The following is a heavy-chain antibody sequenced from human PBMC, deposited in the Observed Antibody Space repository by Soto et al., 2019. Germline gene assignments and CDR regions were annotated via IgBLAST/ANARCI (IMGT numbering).Heavy chain of an antibody. D-gene: IGHD1-26*01. J-gene: IGHJ4*02. Sequence: SVKVSCKASGGTFSSYAISWVRQAPGQGLEWMGGIIPIFGTANYAQKFQGRVTITADESTSTAYMELSSLRSEDTAVYYCARDLFTVGATRHHFDYWGQGTLVTVSS. CDR3: ARDLFTVGATRHHFDY. V-gene: IGHV1-69*13. CDR2: IIPIFGTA. CDR1: GGTFSSYA.